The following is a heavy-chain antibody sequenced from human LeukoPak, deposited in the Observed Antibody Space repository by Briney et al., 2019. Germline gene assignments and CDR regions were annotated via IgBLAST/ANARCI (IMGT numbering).Heavy chain of an antibody. V-gene: IGHV4-30-2*01. Sequence: PSETLSLTCTVSGGSISSGGYYWSWIRQPPGKGLEWIGYIYHSGSTYYNPSLKSRVTISVDRSKNQFSLKLSSVTAADTAVYYCARYCSSTSCSLPFDIWGQGTMVTVSS. CDR2: IYHSGST. CDR1: GGSISSGGYY. D-gene: IGHD2-2*01. CDR3: ARYCSSTSCSLPFDI. J-gene: IGHJ3*02.